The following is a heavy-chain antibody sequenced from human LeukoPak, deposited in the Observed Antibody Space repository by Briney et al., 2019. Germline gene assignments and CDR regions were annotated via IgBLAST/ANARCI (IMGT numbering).Heavy chain of an antibody. CDR3: ARAGISYDFDY. V-gene: IGHV4-31*03. CDR2: IYYSGST. J-gene: IGHJ4*02. D-gene: IGHD3-10*01. CDR1: GGSISSGGYY. Sequence: SETLSLTCTVSGGSISSGGYYWSWVRQHPGKGLEWMGYIYYSGSTYYDPSLKSRVTISVDTSKNQFSLKLSSVTAADTAVYYCARAGISYDFDYWGQGTLVTVSS.